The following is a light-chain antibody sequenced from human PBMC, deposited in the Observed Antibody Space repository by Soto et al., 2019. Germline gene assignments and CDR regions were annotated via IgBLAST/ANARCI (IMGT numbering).Light chain of an antibody. CDR3: SSYTRSSTYV. CDR1: SSDVGGFNY. V-gene: IGLV2-14*01. CDR2: EVN. Sequence: QSALTQPASVSGSPGQSITISCTGTSSDVGGFNYVSWYQHHPGKAPRVMIYEVNNRPVGVSNRFSGSKSGNTASLTISGLQAEDEADYYCSSYTRSSTYVFGPGTKVTVL. J-gene: IGLJ1*01.